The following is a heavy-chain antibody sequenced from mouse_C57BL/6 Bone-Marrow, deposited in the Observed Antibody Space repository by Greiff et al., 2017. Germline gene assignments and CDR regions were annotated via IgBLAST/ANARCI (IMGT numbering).Heavy chain of an antibody. J-gene: IGHJ2*01. Sequence: EVQGVESGAELVRPGASVKLSCTASGFNIKDDYMHWVKQRPEQGLEWIGWIDPGNGDTEYASKFQGKATITADTSSNTAYLQLSSLTSEDTAVYYCTTVVHYWGQGTTLTVSS. CDR3: TTVVHY. V-gene: IGHV14-4*01. CDR1: GFNIKDDY. D-gene: IGHD1-1*01. CDR2: IDPGNGDT.